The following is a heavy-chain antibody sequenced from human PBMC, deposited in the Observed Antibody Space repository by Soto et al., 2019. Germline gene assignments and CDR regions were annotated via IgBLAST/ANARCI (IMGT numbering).Heavy chain of an antibody. CDR1: GGSISSYY. CDR2: IYYSGST. J-gene: IGHJ4*02. D-gene: IGHD6-19*01. CDR3: AGGSIAVAGPHYFDY. Sequence: SETLSLTCTVSGGSISSYYWSWIWQPPGKGLEWIGYIYYSGSTNYNPSLKSRVTISVDTSKNQFSLKLSSVTAADTAVYYCAGGSIAVAGPHYFDYWGQGTLVTVSS. V-gene: IGHV4-59*08.